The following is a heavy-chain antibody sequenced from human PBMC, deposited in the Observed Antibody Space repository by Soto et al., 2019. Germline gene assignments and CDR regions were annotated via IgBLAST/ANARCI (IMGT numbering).Heavy chain of an antibody. CDR2: ISYDGSNK. D-gene: IGHD2-2*02. V-gene: IGHV3-30-3*01. J-gene: IGHJ5*02. CDR3: AREGYCSSTSCYNGEGWFDP. CDR1: GFTFSSYA. Sequence: GGSLRLSCAASGFTFSSYAMHWVRQAPGKGLEWVAVISYDGSNKYYADSVKGRFTISRDNSKNTLYLQMNSLRAEDTAVYYCAREGYCSSTSCYNGEGWFDPWGQGTLVTVSS.